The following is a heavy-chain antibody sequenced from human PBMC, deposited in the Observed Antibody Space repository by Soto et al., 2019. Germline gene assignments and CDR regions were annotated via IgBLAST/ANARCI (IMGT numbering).Heavy chain of an antibody. CDR3: ESGGLGRWRNYQFDY. J-gene: IGHJ4*02. Sequence: QVQLVQSGAEVKKPGASVKVSCKASGYTFTGYYMHWVRQAPGQGLEWMGWINPNSGGTNYAQKFQGRVTRTRDTSISTAYMELSRLRSDETAVYYCESGGLGRWRNYQFDYWGQGTLVTVSS. CDR2: INPNSGGT. CDR1: GYTFTGYY. D-gene: IGHD4-4*01. V-gene: IGHV1-2*02.